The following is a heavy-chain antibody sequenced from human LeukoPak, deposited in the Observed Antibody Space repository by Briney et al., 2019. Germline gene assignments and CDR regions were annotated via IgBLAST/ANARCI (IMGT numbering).Heavy chain of an antibody. D-gene: IGHD3-10*01. Sequence: PSETLSLTCTVSGGSISSGDCYWSWIRQPPGKGLEWIGYIYYSGSTYYNPSLKSRVTISVDTSKNQFSLKLSSVTAADTAVYYCARDRSSGNAFDIWGQGTMVTVSS. J-gene: IGHJ3*02. V-gene: IGHV4-30-4*08. CDR3: ARDRSSGNAFDI. CDR2: IYYSGST. CDR1: GGSISSGDCY.